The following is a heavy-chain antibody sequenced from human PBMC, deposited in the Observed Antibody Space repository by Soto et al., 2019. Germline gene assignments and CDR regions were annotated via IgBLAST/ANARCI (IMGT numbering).Heavy chain of an antibody. J-gene: IGHJ6*03. V-gene: IGHV1-18*01. D-gene: IGHD3-10*01. Sequence: ASVKVSCKASGYTFTSYGISWVRQAPGQGLEWMGWISAYNGNTNNAKKRQGRVTMTGETSTSTAYMELRSLRSDDTAVYYCARVLEYGSGSYPYYYYYMDVWGKGTTVTVSS. CDR1: GYTFTSYG. CDR3: ARVLEYGSGSYPYYYYYMDV. CDR2: ISAYNGNT.